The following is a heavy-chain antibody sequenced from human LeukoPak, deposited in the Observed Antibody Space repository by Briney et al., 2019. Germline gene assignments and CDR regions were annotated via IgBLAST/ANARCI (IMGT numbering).Heavy chain of an antibody. J-gene: IGHJ4*02. CDR1: GFTFSSYG. V-gene: IGHV3-30*02. D-gene: IGHD5-18*01. CDR2: IRYDGSNK. CDR3: AKEGYSYLDY. Sequence: SGGSLRLSCAASGFTFSSYGMHWVRQAPGKGLEWVAFIRYDGSNKYYADSVKGRFTISRDNSKNTLYLQMNSLRAEDTAVYYCAKEGYSYLDYWGQGTLVTVSS.